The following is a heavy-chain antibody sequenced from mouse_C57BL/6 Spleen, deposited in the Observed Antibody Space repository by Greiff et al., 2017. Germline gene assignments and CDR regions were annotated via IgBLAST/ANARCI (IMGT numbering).Heavy chain of an antibody. Sequence: VQLKQSGPELVKPGASVKISCKASGYSFTGYYMNWVKQSPEKSLEWIGEINPSTGGTTYNQKFKAKATLTVDKSSSTAYMQLKSLTSEDSAVYYCASLYDGYYEGFCAYWGQGTLVTVSA. CDR1: GYSFTGYY. D-gene: IGHD2-3*01. CDR3: ASLYDGYYEGFCAY. V-gene: IGHV1-42*01. J-gene: IGHJ3*01. CDR2: INPSTGGT.